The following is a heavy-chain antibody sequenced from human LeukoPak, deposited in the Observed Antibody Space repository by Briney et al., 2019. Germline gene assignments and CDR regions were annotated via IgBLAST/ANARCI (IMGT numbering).Heavy chain of an antibody. Sequence: PGGSLRLSCAASGFTFSSYEMNWVRQAPGKGLEWVSYISSSGSTIYYADSVKGRFTISRDNAKNSLYLQMNSLRAEDTAVYYCARALKWELRGFDYWGQGTLVTVSS. CDR2: ISSSGSTI. V-gene: IGHV3-48*03. CDR1: GFTFSSYE. J-gene: IGHJ4*02. D-gene: IGHD1-26*01. CDR3: ARALKWELRGFDY.